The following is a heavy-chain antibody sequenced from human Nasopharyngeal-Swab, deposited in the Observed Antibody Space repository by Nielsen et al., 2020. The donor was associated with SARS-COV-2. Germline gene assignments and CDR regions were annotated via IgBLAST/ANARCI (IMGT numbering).Heavy chain of an antibody. V-gene: IGHV3-21*01. CDR2: ISDSSSFI. CDR1: GFPFSSYS. J-gene: IGHJ4*02. D-gene: IGHD6-13*01. CDR3: ARGGYSRPS. Sequence: GVLKISCAASGFPFSSYSMNWVRQAPGTGLEWVSSISDSSSFIYYADSVKGRFTISRDNAKNSLYLQMNSLRAEDTAVYYCARGGYSRPSWGQGTLVTVSS.